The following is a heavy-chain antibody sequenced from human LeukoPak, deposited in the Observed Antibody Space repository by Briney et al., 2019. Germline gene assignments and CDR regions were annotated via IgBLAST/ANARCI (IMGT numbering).Heavy chain of an antibody. CDR2: ISYDGSNK. CDR1: GFTFSSYG. J-gene: IGHJ4*02. D-gene: IGHD3-10*01. CDR3: AKAGLWFGECLDY. Sequence: PGRSLRLSCAASGFTFSSYGMRWVRQAPGKGLEWVAVISYDGSNKYYADSVKGRFTISRDNSKNTLYLQMNSLRAEDTAVYYCAKAGLWFGECLDYWGQGTLVTVSS. V-gene: IGHV3-30*18.